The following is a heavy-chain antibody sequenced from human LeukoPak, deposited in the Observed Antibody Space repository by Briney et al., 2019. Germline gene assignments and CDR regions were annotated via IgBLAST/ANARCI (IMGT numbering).Heavy chain of an antibody. J-gene: IGHJ4*02. Sequence: ASVKVSCKASGYTFTSYDINWVRQATGQGLEWMGWMNPNSGNTGYAQKFQGRVTMTRNTSISTAYMELSGLRSEDTAVYYCARGPGAPLIAEAYYWGQGTLVTVSS. CDR3: ARGPGAPLIAEAYY. D-gene: IGHD6-19*01. V-gene: IGHV1-8*01. CDR1: GYTFTSYD. CDR2: MNPNSGNT.